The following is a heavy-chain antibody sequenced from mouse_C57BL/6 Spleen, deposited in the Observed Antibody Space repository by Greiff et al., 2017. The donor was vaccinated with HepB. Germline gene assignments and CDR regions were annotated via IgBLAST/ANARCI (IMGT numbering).Heavy chain of an antibody. J-gene: IGHJ2*01. V-gene: IGHV14-4*01. CDR3: TTGSYYGSGEY. D-gene: IGHD1-1*01. CDR2: ISPEKGDT. Sequence: VQLQQSGAELVRPGVSVKLSCTASGFNFKDDSMHWVKQSPEKGLEWIGLISPEKGDTEYASKFQVKATITAETSSNTAYLQLSSLTSEDTAVYYWTTGSYYGSGEYWGQGTTLTVSS. CDR1: GFNFKDDS.